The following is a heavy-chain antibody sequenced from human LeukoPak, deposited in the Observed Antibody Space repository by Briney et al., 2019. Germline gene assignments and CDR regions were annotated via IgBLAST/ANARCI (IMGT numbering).Heavy chain of an antibody. J-gene: IGHJ4*02. CDR3: ARDEKGAAAAPLD. Sequence: GGSLRLSCAASGFTFSSYSMNWVRQAPGKGLEWVSYISSSSSTIYYADSVKGRFTISRENAKNSRYLPMNSLRAEDTAVYSCARDEKGAAAAPLDWGQGPLVTVSS. CDR1: GFTFSSYS. CDR2: ISSSSSTI. D-gene: IGHD6-13*01. V-gene: IGHV3-48*04.